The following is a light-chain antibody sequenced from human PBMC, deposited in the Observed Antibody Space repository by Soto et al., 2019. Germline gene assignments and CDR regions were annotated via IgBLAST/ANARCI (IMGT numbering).Light chain of an antibody. Sequence: EIVLTQSPVTLSLSPGERATLSCRASQSVSGSYLAWYQQKPGQALRLLIYGASSRATGIPDRFSGSGSGTDFTLTISRLEPEDFAVYYCQQYGGSPITFGQGTRLEIK. CDR1: QSVSGSY. CDR3: QQYGGSPIT. V-gene: IGKV3-20*01. CDR2: GAS. J-gene: IGKJ5*01.